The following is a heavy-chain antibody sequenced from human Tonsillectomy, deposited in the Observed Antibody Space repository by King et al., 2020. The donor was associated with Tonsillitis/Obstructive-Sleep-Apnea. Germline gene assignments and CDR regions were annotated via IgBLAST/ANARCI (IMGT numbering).Heavy chain of an antibody. CDR1: GLTFSSHA. D-gene: IGHD3-10*01. Sequence: DVQLVESGGGLVQPGGSLRLSCEASGLTFSSHAMSWVRQAPGKGLEWVSGISGSGDSTYYADSVKGRFTISRDKSKNTLFLQMNSLRAEDTAVYYCARTPYGSGTYYYFDYWGQGPLVTVSS. CDR2: ISGSGDST. CDR3: ARTPYGSGTYYYFDY. J-gene: IGHJ4*02. V-gene: IGHV3-23*04.